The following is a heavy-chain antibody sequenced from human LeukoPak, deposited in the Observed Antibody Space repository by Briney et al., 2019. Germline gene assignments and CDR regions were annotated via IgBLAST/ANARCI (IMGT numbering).Heavy chain of an antibody. D-gene: IGHD3-22*01. CDR1: GGTFSSYA. V-gene: IGHV1-69*05. CDR3: ARERADYYDSSGYYDY. J-gene: IGHJ4*02. CDR2: ISPIFGTA. Sequence: GSSVKVSCKASGGTFSSYANSWVRQPPGPGLEWMGRISPIFGTANYAQQFQGRVTITTDESTSTPYMELSSLGSEDTAVYYCARERADYYDSSGYYDYWGQGTLVTVSS.